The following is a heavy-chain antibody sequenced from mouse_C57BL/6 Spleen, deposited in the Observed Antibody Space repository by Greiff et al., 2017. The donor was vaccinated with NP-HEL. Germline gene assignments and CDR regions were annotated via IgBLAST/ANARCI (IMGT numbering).Heavy chain of an antibody. CDR2: SRNKANDYTT. CDR3: ARDRNYYAMDY. V-gene: IGHV7-1*01. CDR1: GFTFSDFY. D-gene: IGHD2-1*01. J-gene: IGHJ4*01. Sequence: EVQLVDSGGGLVQSGRSLRLSCATSGFTFSDFYMEWVRQAPGKGLEWIAASRNKANDYTTEYSASVKGRFIVSRDTSQSILYLQMNALRAEDTAIYYCARDRNYYAMDYWGQGTSVTVSS.